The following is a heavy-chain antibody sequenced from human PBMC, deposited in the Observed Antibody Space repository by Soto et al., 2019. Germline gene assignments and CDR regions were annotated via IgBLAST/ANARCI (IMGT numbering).Heavy chain of an antibody. V-gene: IGHV4-34*01. Sequence: PSETLSLTCAVYGGSFSGYYWSWIRQPPGKGLEWIGEINHSGSTNYNPSLKSRVTISVDTSKNQFSLKLSSVTAADTAVYYCARGTPYYDFWSGPLDWYYYMDVWGKGTTVTVSS. CDR2: INHSGST. CDR1: GGSFSGYY. D-gene: IGHD3-3*01. J-gene: IGHJ6*03. CDR3: ARGTPYYDFWSGPLDWYYYMDV.